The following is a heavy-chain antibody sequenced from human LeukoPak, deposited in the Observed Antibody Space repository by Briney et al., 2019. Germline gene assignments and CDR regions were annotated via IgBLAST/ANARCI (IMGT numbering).Heavy chain of an antibody. J-gene: IGHJ4*02. CDR1: GGSISSGGYS. D-gene: IGHD6-13*01. V-gene: IGHV4-30-2*02. Sequence: SETLSLTCAVSGGSISSGGYSWSWIRQPPGKGLEWIGYIYHSGSTYYNPSLKSRVTISVDRSKNQFSLKLSSVTAADTAVYYCARIGSSWNFDFDYWGQGTLVTVSS. CDR2: IYHSGST. CDR3: ARIGSSWNFDFDY.